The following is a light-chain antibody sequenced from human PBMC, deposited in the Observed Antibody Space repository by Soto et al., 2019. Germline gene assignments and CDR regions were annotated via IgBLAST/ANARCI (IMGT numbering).Light chain of an antibody. CDR1: QSVSSSY. V-gene: IGKV3-20*01. CDR2: GAS. Sequence: EIVLTQSPGTLSLSPGERATLSCRARQSVSSSYLAWHQQKPGQAPRLLIYGASSRATGIPDRFSGSGSGTDFTLTISRLEPEDFAVYYCQLYGNSPLYTFGQGTKLEIK. J-gene: IGKJ2*01. CDR3: QLYGNSPLYT.